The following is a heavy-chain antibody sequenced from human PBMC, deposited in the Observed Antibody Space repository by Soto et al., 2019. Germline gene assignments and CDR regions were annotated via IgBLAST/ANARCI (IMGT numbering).Heavy chain of an antibody. V-gene: IGHV3-30*18. J-gene: IGHJ6*02. Sequence: GGSLRLSCASSGFTFSSYGMHWVRQAPGKGLEWVAVISYDGSNKYYADSVKGRFTISRDNSKNTLYLQMNSLRAEDTAVYYCAKLLVPLEYSSSSWLHIYYYGMDVWGQGTTVTVSS. CDR2: ISYDGSNK. CDR1: GFTFSSYG. CDR3: AKLLVPLEYSSSSWLHIYYYGMDV. D-gene: IGHD6-6*01.